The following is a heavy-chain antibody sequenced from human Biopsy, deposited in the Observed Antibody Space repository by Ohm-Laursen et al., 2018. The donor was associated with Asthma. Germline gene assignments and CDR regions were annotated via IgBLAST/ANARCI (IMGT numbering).Heavy chain of an antibody. V-gene: IGHV1-18*01. Sequence: SSVKVSCKTSGYAFSSAGITWVRQAPGQGLEWMGWISVYNGNTKVAQKLQDRVTMITDTSTSTAYMELRSLRSDDTAVYFCARAVDYSHYYGIDVWGQGTTVTVS. D-gene: IGHD3-10*01. CDR2: ISVYNGNT. CDR1: GYAFSSAG. CDR3: ARAVDYSHYYGIDV. J-gene: IGHJ6*02.